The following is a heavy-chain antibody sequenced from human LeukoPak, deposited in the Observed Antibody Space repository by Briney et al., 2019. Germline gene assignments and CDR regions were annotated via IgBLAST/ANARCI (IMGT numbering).Heavy chain of an antibody. CDR1: GFTFSNYW. J-gene: IGHJ3*02. Sequence: GGSLRLPCAASGFTFSNYWMAWVRQAPGKGLEWVANIKEDGSEKYYLDSVEGRFTISRDNAKSALYLQMNSLRAEDTAVYYCAGRIFDIWGQGTMVTVSS. CDR2: IKEDGSEK. CDR3: AGRIFDI. V-gene: IGHV3-7*01.